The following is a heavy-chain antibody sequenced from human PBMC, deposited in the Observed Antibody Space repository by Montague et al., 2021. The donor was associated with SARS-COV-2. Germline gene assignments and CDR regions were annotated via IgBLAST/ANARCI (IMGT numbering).Heavy chain of an antibody. J-gene: IGHJ4*02. Sequence: PALVKPTQTLTLTCTFSGFSLSTSGMCVSWIRQPPGKALEWLARIDWDDDKYYSTSLKTRLTISKDTSKNQVVLTMTNMDPVDTATYYCARLMYYYGSGSYYLPNYFDYWGQGTLVTVPS. CDR3: ARLMYYYGSGSYYLPNYFDY. CDR1: GFSLSTSGMC. V-gene: IGHV2-70*11. CDR2: IDWDDDK. D-gene: IGHD3-10*01.